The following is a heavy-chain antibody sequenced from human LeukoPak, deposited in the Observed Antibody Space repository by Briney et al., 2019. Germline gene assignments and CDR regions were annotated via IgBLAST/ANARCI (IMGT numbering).Heavy chain of an antibody. CDR2: ITSSGRYI. V-gene: IGHV3-21*04. J-gene: IGHJ4*02. Sequence: GGSLRLSCAASGFTFSSYSMNWVRQAPGKGLEWVSSITSSGRYIYYADSVKGRFTISRDNSENSLYLQMNSLRAEDTALYYCAKAAYSYALDYWGQGTLVTVSS. CDR1: GFTFSSYS. D-gene: IGHD5-18*01. CDR3: AKAAYSYALDY.